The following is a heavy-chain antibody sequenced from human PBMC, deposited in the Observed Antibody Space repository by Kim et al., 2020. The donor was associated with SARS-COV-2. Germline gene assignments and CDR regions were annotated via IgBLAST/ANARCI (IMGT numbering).Heavy chain of an antibody. CDR3: MGTGTYSY. CDR2: EGSEK. Sequence: EGSEKHYLDSVKGRCTISRDNAINSFYLQMDSLRVEDTALYYCMGTGTYSYWGQGTLVTVSS. J-gene: IGHJ4*02. D-gene: IGHD2-21*02. V-gene: IGHV3-7*01.